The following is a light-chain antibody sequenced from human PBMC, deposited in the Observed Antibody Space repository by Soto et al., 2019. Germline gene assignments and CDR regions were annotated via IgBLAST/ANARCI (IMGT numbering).Light chain of an antibody. CDR2: EGS. Sequence: DIVMTQTPLSLSVTPGQPASISCKSSQSLLLSNGRAYLYWYLQKPGQPPQLLIYEGSNRFSGVPDRFRGSGLGTDFTLKISRVEAYDFWVYYCLQSIHLPITFGQGTRLEIK. V-gene: IGKV2D-29*01. CDR1: QSLLLSNGRAY. J-gene: IGKJ5*01. CDR3: LQSIHLPIT.